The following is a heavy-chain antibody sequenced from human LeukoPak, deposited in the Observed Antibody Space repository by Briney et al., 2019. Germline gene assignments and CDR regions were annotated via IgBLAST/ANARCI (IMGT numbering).Heavy chain of an antibody. Sequence: PGGSLRLSCAASGFTFSSYAMSWVRQAPGKGLEWVSYISSSDSTIFYADSVKGRFTISRDNAKNSLFLQMDSLGAEDTAVYYCARDLGYSYPYYFDNWGQGTLVTVSS. CDR2: ISSSDSTI. CDR3: ARDLGYSYPYYFDN. J-gene: IGHJ4*02. CDR1: GFTFSSYA. D-gene: IGHD5-18*01. V-gene: IGHV3-48*04.